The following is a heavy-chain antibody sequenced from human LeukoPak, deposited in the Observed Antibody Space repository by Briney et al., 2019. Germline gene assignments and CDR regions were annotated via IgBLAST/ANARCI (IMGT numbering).Heavy chain of an antibody. V-gene: IGHV4-4*07. CDR1: GGSISSYY. CDR2: IYTSGST. Sequence: SETLSLTCTVSGGSISSYYWSWIRQPAGKGLEWIGRIYTSGSTNCNPSLKSRVTMSVDTSKNQSSLKLSSVTAADTAVYYCARDLGIAVAGPYYFDYWGQGTLVTVSS. D-gene: IGHD6-19*01. J-gene: IGHJ4*02. CDR3: ARDLGIAVAGPYYFDY.